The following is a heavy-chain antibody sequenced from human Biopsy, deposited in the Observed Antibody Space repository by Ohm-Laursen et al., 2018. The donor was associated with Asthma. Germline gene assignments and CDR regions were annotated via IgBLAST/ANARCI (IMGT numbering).Heavy chain of an antibody. CDR2: ISVYNGNT. CDR1: GYTFNSAG. V-gene: IGHV1-18*01. CDR3: ARAVDYSHYYGIDV. Sequence: ASVKVSCKTSGYTFNSAGITWVRQAPGQGLEWTGWISVYNGNTKVAQKLQDRATMITDTSTSTAYMELRSLRSDDTAVYFCARAVDYSHYYGIDVWGQGTTVTVS. J-gene: IGHJ6*02. D-gene: IGHD3-10*01.